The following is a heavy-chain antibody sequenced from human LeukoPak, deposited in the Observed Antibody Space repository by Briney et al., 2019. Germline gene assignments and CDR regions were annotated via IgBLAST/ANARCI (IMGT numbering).Heavy chain of an antibody. CDR1: GFTFSSFW. Sequence: GGSLRLSCAASGFTFSSFWMTWVRQAPGKGLEWVANIKPDGTENYYVDSVKGRFTISRDNAKNSLYLQMNGLRAEDTAVYYCAIQKADLITMVRGIIAFWGQGTPATVSS. D-gene: IGHD3-10*01. CDR2: IKPDGTEN. CDR3: AIQKADLITMVRGIIAF. J-gene: IGHJ1*01. V-gene: IGHV3-7*01.